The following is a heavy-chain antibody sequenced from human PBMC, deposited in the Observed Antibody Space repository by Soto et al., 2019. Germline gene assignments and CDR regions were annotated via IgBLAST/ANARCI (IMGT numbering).Heavy chain of an antibody. D-gene: IGHD5-12*01. J-gene: IGHJ4*02. CDR2: ISAYNGNT. V-gene: IGHV1-18*01. CDR3: ARDGIYSGYDLGFDY. Sequence: GASVKVSCKASGYTFTSYGIGWVRQAPGQGLEWMGWISAYNGNTNYAQKLQGRVTMTTDTSTSTAYMELRSLRSDDTAVYYCARDGIYSGYDLGFDYWGQGTLVTVSS. CDR1: GYTFTSYG.